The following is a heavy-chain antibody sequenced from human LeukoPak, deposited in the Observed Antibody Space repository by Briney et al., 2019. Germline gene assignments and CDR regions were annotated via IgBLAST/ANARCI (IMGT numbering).Heavy chain of an antibody. Sequence: PGGSLRLSCAASGFTFSSYVMSWVRQAPGKGLEWVSAISGSGGSTYYADSVKGRFTISRDNSKNTLYLQMNSLRAEDTAVYYCAKAGLIQWLGDYWGQRTLVTVSS. CDR1: GFTFSSYV. D-gene: IGHD6-19*01. CDR2: ISGSGGST. J-gene: IGHJ4*02. CDR3: AKAGLIQWLGDY. V-gene: IGHV3-23*01.